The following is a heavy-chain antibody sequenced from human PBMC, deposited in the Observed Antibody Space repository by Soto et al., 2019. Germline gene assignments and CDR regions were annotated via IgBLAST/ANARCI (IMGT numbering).Heavy chain of an antibody. J-gene: IGHJ3*02. CDR3: AREWEPDAFDI. D-gene: IGHD1-26*01. CDR1: EFTFSDYI. CDR2: ISSTSSTI. V-gene: IGHV3-48*01. Sequence: GSLRLSCAASEFTFSDYIMNWVRQAPGKGLEWVSYISSTSSTIYYADSVKGRFTISRDNAKNSLYLQMNSLRAEDTAVYYCAREWEPDAFDIWGQGTMVTASS.